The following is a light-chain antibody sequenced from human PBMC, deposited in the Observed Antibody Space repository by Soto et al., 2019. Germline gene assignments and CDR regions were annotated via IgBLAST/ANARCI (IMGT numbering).Light chain of an antibody. CDR1: EDVSSK. CDR2: DAS. Sequence: IFMTQSPATLYVSPGGRATLSCSASEDVSSKLAWYQQKPGLPPRLVIYDASTRATGIPGRFSGSGSGKDFTLPISGLQSEDFAIYYCLQYDTWPPGTFGQGTKVEI. CDR3: LQYDTWPPGT. J-gene: IGKJ1*01. V-gene: IGKV3-15*01.